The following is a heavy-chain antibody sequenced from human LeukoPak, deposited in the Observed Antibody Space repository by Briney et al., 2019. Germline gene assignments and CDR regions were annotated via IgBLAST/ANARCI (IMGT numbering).Heavy chain of an antibody. V-gene: IGHV3-15*01. CDR3: TTAPRGYCSGGSCSYAFDI. D-gene: IGHD2-15*01. J-gene: IGHJ3*02. CDR1: TFTFSNAW. CDR2: IKSKGDGGTT. Sequence: GGSLRLSCAASTFTFSNAWMSWVRQAPGKGLEWVGRIKSKGDGGTTDYAAPVKGRFTISRDDSKNTLYLQMNSLKTEDTAVYYCTTAPRGYCSGGSCSYAFDIWGQGTMVTVSS.